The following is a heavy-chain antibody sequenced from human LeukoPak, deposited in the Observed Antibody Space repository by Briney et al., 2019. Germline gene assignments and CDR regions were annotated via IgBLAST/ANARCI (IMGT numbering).Heavy chain of an antibody. Sequence: GGSLRLSCAASGFTFSSYSMNWVRQAPGKGLEWVSSISSSSSYIYYADSVKGRFTISRDNAKNSLYLQMNSLRAEDTAVYYCARSKKGGTAPMDIWGQGTMVTVSS. J-gene: IGHJ3*02. CDR1: GFTFSSYS. D-gene: IGHD2-15*01. CDR2: ISSSSSYI. V-gene: IGHV3-21*01. CDR3: ARSKKGGTAPMDI.